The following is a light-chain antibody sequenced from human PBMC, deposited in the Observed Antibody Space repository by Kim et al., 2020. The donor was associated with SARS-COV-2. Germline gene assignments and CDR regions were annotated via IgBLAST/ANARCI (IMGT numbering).Light chain of an antibody. V-gene: IGKV3-20*01. J-gene: IGKJ3*01. Sequence: LSPGERATPSRRASQSISTHDLAWYKQQHGQAPRLLITGASSRAPGIPARLSGSGSGTDSTLTIRRLEPEDFAVNYCQNYDSSPILGPGTKGDSK. CDR3: QNYDSSPI. CDR2: GAS. CDR1: QSISTHD.